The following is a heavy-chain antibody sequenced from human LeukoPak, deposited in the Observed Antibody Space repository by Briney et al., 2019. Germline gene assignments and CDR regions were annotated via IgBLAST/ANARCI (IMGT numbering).Heavy chain of an antibody. CDR3: ARGRVTIFGVVGLDY. J-gene: IGHJ4*02. V-gene: IGHV4-34*01. CDR1: GGSFSGYY. CDR2: INHSGST. D-gene: IGHD3-3*01. Sequence: PSETLSLTCAVYGGSFSGYYWSWIRQPPRKGLEWIGEINHSGSTNYNPSLKSRVTISVDTSKNQFSLKLSSVTAADTAVYYCARGRVTIFGVVGLDYWGQGTLVTVSS.